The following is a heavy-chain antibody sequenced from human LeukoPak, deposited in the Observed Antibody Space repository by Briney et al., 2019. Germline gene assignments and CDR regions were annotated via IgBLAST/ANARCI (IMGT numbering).Heavy chain of an antibody. CDR3: AREGSNYYDSSGCYYVPDAFDI. D-gene: IGHD3-22*01. CDR2: INPSGGST. V-gene: IGHV1-46*01. Sequence: QVQLVQSGAEVKKPGASVKVSCKASGYTFTSYYMHWVRQAPGQGLEWMGIINPSGGSTSYAQKFQGRVTMTRDMSTSTVYMELSSLRSEDTAVYYCAREGSNYYDSSGCYYVPDAFDIWGQGTMVTVSS. J-gene: IGHJ3*02. CDR1: GYTFTSYY.